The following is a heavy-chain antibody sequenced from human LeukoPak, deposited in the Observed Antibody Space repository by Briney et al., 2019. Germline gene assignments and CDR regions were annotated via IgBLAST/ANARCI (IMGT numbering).Heavy chain of an antibody. CDR1: GYSFTTYW. J-gene: IGHJ5*02. V-gene: IGHV5-51*01. D-gene: IGHD3-22*01. CDR2: IYPGDSDT. CDR3: ARLESRDCYDSSGFGFDP. Sequence: GESLKISCKGSGYSFTTYWIGWVRQMPGKGLEWMGIIYPGDSDTRYSPSFQGQVTISADKSISTAYLQWSSLKASDTAMYYCARLESRDCYDSSGFGFDPWGQGTLVTVSS.